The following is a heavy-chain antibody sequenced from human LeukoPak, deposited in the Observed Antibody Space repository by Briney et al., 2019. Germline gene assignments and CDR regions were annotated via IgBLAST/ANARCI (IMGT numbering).Heavy chain of an antibody. CDR2: ISYDGSNK. J-gene: IGHJ4*02. CDR1: GFTFSSYG. Sequence: QAGGSLRLSCAASGFTFSSYGMHWVRQAPGKGLEWVAVISYDGSNKYYADSVKGRFTISRDNAKNSLYLQMNSLRAEDTAVYYCAGRIAVAGSPFDYWGQGTLVTVSS. CDR3: AGRIAVAGSPFDY. V-gene: IGHV3-30*03. D-gene: IGHD6-19*01.